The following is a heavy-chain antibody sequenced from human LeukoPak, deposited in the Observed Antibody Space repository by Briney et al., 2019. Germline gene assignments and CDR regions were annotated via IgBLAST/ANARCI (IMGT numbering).Heavy chain of an antibody. CDR2: INHRGDT. CDR3: ARLRDGYNYFDY. D-gene: IGHD5-24*01. Sequence: PSETLSLTCAVYGGSFSSYYWSWIRQSPGKGLEWIAEINHRGDTNYNPSLKSRVTISVDTSKNQFSLKLSSVTAADTAVYYCARLRDGYNYFDYWGQGTLVTVSS. CDR1: GGSFSSYY. J-gene: IGHJ4*02. V-gene: IGHV4-34*01.